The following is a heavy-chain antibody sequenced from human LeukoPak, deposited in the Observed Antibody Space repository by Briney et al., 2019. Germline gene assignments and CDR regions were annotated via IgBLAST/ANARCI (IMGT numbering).Heavy chain of an antibody. Sequence: PSETLSLTCTVSGGSISSSSYYWGWIRQPPGKGLEWIGSIYYSGSTYYNPSLESRVTISVDTSKNQFSLKLSSVTAADTAVYYCARHPRITIFGVVIIGFDPWGQGTLVTVSS. D-gene: IGHD3-3*01. V-gene: IGHV4-39*01. J-gene: IGHJ5*02. CDR3: ARHPRITIFGVVIIGFDP. CDR1: GGSISSSSYY. CDR2: IYYSGST.